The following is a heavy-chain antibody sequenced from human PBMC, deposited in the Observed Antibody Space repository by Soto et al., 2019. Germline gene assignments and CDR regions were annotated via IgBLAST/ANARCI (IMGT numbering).Heavy chain of an antibody. D-gene: IGHD5-12*01. Sequence: SQTLSLTCAVSGDSVSSNTASWNWIRQSPSRGLEWLGRTYFRSKWYNDYAVSVKSRIIINPDTSNNQFSLQLNSVTPEDTAVYFCAKGDNLGPKTGYAFDPWGQGIMVTVSS. CDR2: TYFRSKWYN. J-gene: IGHJ5*02. CDR3: AKGDNLGPKTGYAFDP. CDR1: GDSVSSNTAS. V-gene: IGHV6-1*01.